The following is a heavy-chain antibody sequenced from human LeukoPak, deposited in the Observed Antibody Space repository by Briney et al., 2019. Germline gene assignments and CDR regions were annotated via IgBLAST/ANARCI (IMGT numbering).Heavy chain of an antibody. J-gene: IGHJ4*02. D-gene: IGHD2-15*01. CDR1: GFTFSSYG. V-gene: IGHV3-33*01. CDR2: IWYDGSNK. Sequence: PGRSLRLSCAASGFTFSSYGMHWVRQAPGKGLEWVAVIWYDGSNKYYADSVKGRFTISRDNSKNTLYLQMNSLRAEATAVYYCARESGSYCSVGSCYSYYFDYWGQGTLVTVSS. CDR3: ARESGSYCSVGSCYSYYFDY.